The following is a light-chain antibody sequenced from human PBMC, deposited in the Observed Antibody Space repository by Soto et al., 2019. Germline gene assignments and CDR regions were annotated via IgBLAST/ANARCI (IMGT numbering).Light chain of an antibody. CDR3: QQYNNWTLT. V-gene: IGKV3-15*01. CDR2: GAS. Sequence: IVQTQAPASLAVSPGESATLSCRASQSVSINLAWYQQKPGQAPRLLNYGASTRATGIPARFSGSGSGTEFTLTISSLQSEDFAVYYCQQYNNWTLTFGEGTEVDIK. CDR1: QSVSIN. J-gene: IGKJ4*01.